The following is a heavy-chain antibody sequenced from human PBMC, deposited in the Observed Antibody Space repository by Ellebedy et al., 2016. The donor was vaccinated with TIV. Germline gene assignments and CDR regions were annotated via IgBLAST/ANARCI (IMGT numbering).Heavy chain of an antibody. CDR2: ISSSSSYI. D-gene: IGHD4-17*01. J-gene: IGHJ4*02. Sequence: GESLKISCAASGFTFSSYSMNWVRQAPGKGLEWVSSISSSSSYIYYADSVKGRFTISRDNAKNSLYLQMNSLRAEDTAVYYCAREGDYGDYVGDYWGQGTLVTVSS. CDR3: AREGDYGDYVGDY. V-gene: IGHV3-21*01. CDR1: GFTFSSYS.